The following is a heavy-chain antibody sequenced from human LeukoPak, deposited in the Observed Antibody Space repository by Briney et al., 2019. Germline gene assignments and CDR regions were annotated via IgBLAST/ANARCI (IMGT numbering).Heavy chain of an antibody. V-gene: IGHV3-64D*09. Sequence: PGGSLRLSCSASGFTFSSYAMHWVRQAPGKGLEYVSAISSNGGSTYYADSVKGRFTISRDNSKNTLYLQMSSLRAEDTAVYYCVKPPLITIFGVDAFDIWGQGTMVTVSS. CDR1: GFTFSSYA. CDR3: VKPPLITIFGVDAFDI. J-gene: IGHJ3*02. CDR2: ISSNGGST. D-gene: IGHD3-3*01.